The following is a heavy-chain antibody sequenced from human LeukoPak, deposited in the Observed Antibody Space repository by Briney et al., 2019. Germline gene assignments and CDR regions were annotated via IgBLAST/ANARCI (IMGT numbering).Heavy chain of an antibody. CDR1: GDSISTGDHY. J-gene: IGHJ5*01. Sequence: SETLSLTCTVSGDSISTGDHYWSWIRQPPGKGLEWIGYIYYSGISDYNPSLKRRVSISMDTSKNQFSLKLSSVTAADTAVYYCARDPKSAVAADWFDPWGQGALVTVSS. V-gene: IGHV4-30-4*01. CDR2: IYYSGIS. CDR3: ARDPKSAVAADWFDP. D-gene: IGHD6-19*01.